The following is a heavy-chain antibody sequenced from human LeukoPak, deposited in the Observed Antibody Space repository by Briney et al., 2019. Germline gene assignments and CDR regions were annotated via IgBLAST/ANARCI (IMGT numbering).Heavy chain of an antibody. CDR3: ARGMVSAGVDY. CDR2: IYYTGST. Sequence: PSETLSLTCTVSGGSMSSGGYFWSWIRQHPGKGLEWIGYIYYTGSTYYNPSLKSRVTISIDTSKNQFSLKLSSVTAADTAVYYCARGMVSAGVDYWGQGTLVTVSS. CDR1: GGSMSSGGYF. D-gene: IGHD6-13*01. V-gene: IGHV4-31*03. J-gene: IGHJ4*02.